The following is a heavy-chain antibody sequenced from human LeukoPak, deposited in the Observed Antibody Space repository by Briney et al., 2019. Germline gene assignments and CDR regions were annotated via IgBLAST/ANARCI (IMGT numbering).Heavy chain of an antibody. J-gene: IGHJ4*02. V-gene: IGHV4-4*07. CDR2: IYTSGST. CDR3: ARISYYDSSGYDLDY. Sequence: SETLSLTCTVSGGSISSYYWSWIRQPAGKGLEWIGRIYTSGSTNYNPSLKSRVTMSVDTSKNQLSLKLSSVTAADTAVYYCARISYYDSSGYDLDYWGQGTLVTVSS. D-gene: IGHD3-22*01. CDR1: GGSISSYY.